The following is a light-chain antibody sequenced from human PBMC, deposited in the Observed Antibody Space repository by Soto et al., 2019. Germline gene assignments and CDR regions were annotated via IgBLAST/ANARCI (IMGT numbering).Light chain of an antibody. CDR2: ANK. CDR1: RTNIGAGYD. J-gene: IGLJ1*01. V-gene: IGLV1-40*01. CDR3: QSYDTSPTASV. Sequence: QSALRHPPSVCGATGQRATISCTGVRTNIGAGYDAHWYPDLPGTAPTTLIYANKNRPAGVPDRFSASKSATSASLAITGLQAEDEADYYCQSYDTSPTASVFGTGTKVTVL.